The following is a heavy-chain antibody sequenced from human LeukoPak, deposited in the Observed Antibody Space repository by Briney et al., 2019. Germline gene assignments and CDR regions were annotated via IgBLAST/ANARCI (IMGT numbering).Heavy chain of an antibody. CDR1: GFTFSSYA. J-gene: IGHJ4*02. Sequence: GGSLRLSCAASGFTFSSYAMSWVRQAPGKGPEWVSAISGSGGSTYYADSVKGRFTISRDNSKNTLYLQMNSLRAEDTAVYYCAKAGDGYNYLLYFDYSGQGTLVTVSS. CDR2: ISGSGGST. V-gene: IGHV3-23*01. D-gene: IGHD5-24*01. CDR3: AKAGDGYNYLLYFDY.